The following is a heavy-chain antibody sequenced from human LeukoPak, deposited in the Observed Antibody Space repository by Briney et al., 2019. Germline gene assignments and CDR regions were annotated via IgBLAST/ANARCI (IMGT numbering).Heavy chain of an antibody. Sequence: GASVKVSCKASGYTFTGYYMHWVRQAPGQGLEWMGWINPNSGGTNYAQKFQGRVTMTRDTSISTAYMELSRLRSDDTAVYYCARLDRVGATHLDYWGQGTLVTVSS. CDR3: ARLDRVGATHLDY. CDR1: GYTFTGYY. D-gene: IGHD1-26*01. CDR2: INPNSGGT. J-gene: IGHJ4*02. V-gene: IGHV1-2*02.